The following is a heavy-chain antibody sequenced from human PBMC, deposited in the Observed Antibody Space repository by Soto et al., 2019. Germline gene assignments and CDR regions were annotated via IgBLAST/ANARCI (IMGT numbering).Heavy chain of an antibody. CDR3: ASQHYYDSSGYYVVY. CDR1: GGSISRNIYY. D-gene: IGHD3-22*01. CDR2: IHYSGRT. Sequence: SDTLALTCTVSGGSISRNIYYWGWIRQPPGKGLEWIGNIHYSGRTYYDSSLKSRVTISVDTSKNQFSLKLSSVTAADTAVYYCASQHYYDSSGYYVVYWGQVTLVTVS. V-gene: IGHV4-39*01. J-gene: IGHJ4*02.